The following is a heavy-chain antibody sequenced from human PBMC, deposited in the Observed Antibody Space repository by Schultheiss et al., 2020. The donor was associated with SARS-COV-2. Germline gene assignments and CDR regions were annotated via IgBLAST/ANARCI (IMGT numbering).Heavy chain of an antibody. CDR3: ARDMADYYYGMDV. Sequence: SETLSLTCTVSGYSISSGYYWGWIRQPPGKGLEWIGYIYHSGNIKYSSSLKSRVSISVDTSKNQVSLKVRSVTAADTAVYYCARDMADYYYGMDVWGQGTTVTVSS. CDR2: IYHSGNI. J-gene: IGHJ6*02. CDR1: GYSISSGYY. V-gene: IGHV4-38-2*02. D-gene: IGHD5-24*01.